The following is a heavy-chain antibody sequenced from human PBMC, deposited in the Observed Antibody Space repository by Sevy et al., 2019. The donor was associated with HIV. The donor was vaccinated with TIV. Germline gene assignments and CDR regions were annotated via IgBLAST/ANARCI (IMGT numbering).Heavy chain of an antibody. D-gene: IGHD3-22*01. V-gene: IGHV1-2*02. J-gene: IGHJ4*02. Sequence: ASVKVSCKASGYTFTAYYIHWVRQAPGQGLEWMGWINPNSGGTYFAKKFQDSVTLTTDTSINTAYMELRSLRFDDTAVYYCARMGDYYDSSGYHPLKFWGQGTLVTVSS. CDR2: INPNSGGT. CDR3: ARMGDYYDSSGYHPLKF. CDR1: GYTFTAYY.